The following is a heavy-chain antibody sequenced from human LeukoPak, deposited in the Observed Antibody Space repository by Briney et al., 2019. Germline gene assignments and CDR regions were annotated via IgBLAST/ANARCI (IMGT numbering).Heavy chain of an antibody. J-gene: IGHJ6*03. CDR2: IYTSGST. CDR3: ASVWNYYYMDV. V-gene: IGHV4-61*02. D-gene: IGHD2-21*01. CDR1: GGSISSGSYY. Sequence: SQTLSLTCTVSGGSISSGSYYWRWIRQPAGKGLEWIGRIYTSGSTNYNPSLKIRVTISVATSKNQSSLKLSSVTAADTAVYYCASVWNYYYMDVWGKGTTVAVSS.